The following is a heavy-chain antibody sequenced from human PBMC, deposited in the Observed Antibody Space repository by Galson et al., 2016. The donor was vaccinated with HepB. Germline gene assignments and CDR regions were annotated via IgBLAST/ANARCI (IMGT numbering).Heavy chain of an antibody. CDR2: IIPMFGTA. D-gene: IGHD6-19*01. CDR3: ARDRFVSGGSAVA. Sequence: SVKVSCKASGGMFSSYAISWVRQAPGQGLEWMGGIIPMFGTANYAQEFQGRVTITADESTSTAYMELSSLRSEDTAVYYCARDRFVSGGSAVAWGQGTLVTVSS. CDR1: GGMFSSYA. J-gene: IGHJ4*02. V-gene: IGHV1-69*13.